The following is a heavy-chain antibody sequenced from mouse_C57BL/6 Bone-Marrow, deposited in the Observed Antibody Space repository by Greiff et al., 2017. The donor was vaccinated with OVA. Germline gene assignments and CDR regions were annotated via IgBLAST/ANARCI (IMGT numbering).Heavy chain of an antibody. V-gene: IGHV1-15*01. D-gene: IGHD1-1*01. CDR3: IRVYYYGSSYGFDV. J-gene: IGHJ1*03. Sequence: QVQLQQSGAELVRPGASVTLSCKASGYTFTDYEMHWVKQTPVHGLEWIGAIDPETGGTAYNQKFKGKAILTADKSSSTAYMELRSLTSEDSAVYYCIRVYYYGSSYGFDVWGTGTTVTVSS. CDR2: IDPETGGT. CDR1: GYTFTDYE.